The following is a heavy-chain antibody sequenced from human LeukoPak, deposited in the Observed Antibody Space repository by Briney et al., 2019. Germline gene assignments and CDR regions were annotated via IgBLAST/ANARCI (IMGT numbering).Heavy chain of an antibody. J-gene: IGHJ6*03. CDR3: ARVGRYYYGSGSSMDV. CDR1: GGSISSYY. D-gene: IGHD3-10*01. V-gene: IGHV4-59*01. Sequence: SETLSLTCTVSGGSISSYYWSWIRQPPGKGLEWIGNIYYSGTTNYNPSLKSRVTMSVDTSKNQFSLNLSSVSAADTAVFFCARVGRYYYGSGSSMDVWGKGTTVTISS. CDR2: IYYSGTT.